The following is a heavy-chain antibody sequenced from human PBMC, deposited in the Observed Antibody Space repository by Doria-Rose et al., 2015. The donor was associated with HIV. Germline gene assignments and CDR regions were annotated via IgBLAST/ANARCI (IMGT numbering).Heavy chain of an antibody. D-gene: IGHD3-10*01. Sequence: VQLVESGGGLVRPGGSLRLSCATSGFTFSSHRINWVRQAPGKVLEWVSSISSTSAYINYADSVRGRFIISRDNARNSLYLQMDSLRAEDTAIYYCATGVTLDYWVQGTLVTVSS. CDR3: ATGVTLDY. CDR2: ISSTSAYI. CDR1: GFTFSSHR. V-gene: IGHV3-21*01. J-gene: IGHJ4*02.